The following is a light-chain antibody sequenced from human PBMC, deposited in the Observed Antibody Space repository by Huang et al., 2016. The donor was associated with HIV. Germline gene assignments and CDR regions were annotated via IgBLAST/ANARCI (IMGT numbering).Light chain of an antibody. CDR1: QAISYS. J-gene: IGKJ4*01. V-gene: IGKV1-NL1*01. CDR3: QQYNHTPLT. CDR2: ATS. Sequence: DIQMTQSPSSLSASLGDRVTITCRASQAISYSLAWYQQRPGQAPKLLLYATSRLQSGVPSRFSGSGSGTDYTLTISSLQTEDFATYYCQQYNHTPLTFGGGTKVEIK.